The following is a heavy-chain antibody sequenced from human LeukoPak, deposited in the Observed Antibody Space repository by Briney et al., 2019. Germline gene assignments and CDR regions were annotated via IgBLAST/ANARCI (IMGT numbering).Heavy chain of an antibody. D-gene: IGHD3-22*01. Sequence: PGGSLRLSCAASGFTFNSYGMHWVRQAPGKGLEWVAFIRYDGGNKYYADSVKGRFTISRDNSKNTLYLQMNSLRAEDTAVYYCAKDQEFLNYFDSSGRPDAFDIWGQGTMVTVSS. CDR2: IRYDGGNK. V-gene: IGHV3-30*02. CDR1: GFTFNSYG. CDR3: AKDQEFLNYFDSSGRPDAFDI. J-gene: IGHJ3*02.